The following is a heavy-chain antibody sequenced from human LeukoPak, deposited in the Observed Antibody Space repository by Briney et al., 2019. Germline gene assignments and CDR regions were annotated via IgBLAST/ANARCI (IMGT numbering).Heavy chain of an antibody. CDR2: IYSGASS. Sequence: PGGSLRLSCAGSGFSVSNNYMSWVRQAPGKGLEWVAVIYSGASSYYADSVKGRFTISRDNAKNSLYLQMNSLRAEDTAVYYCARDSGGSSWSYYYYYYMDVWGKGTTVTVSS. D-gene: IGHD6-13*01. CDR3: ARDSGGSSWSYYYYYYMDV. CDR1: GFSVSNNY. J-gene: IGHJ6*03. V-gene: IGHV3-53*01.